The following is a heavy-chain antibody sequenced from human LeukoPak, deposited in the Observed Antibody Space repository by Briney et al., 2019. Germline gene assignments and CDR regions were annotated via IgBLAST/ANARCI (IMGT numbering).Heavy chain of an antibody. D-gene: IGHD3-9*01. CDR1: GYSINSGYY. Sequence: SETLSLICTVSGYSINSGYYWGWIRQPPGKGLEWIGSIHHSGSTYYNPSLQSRVTISVDTSNNQFSLKLNSVTAADPAVYHCARDQYLDVLTGDRRYYFDYWGQGALVTVSS. CDR2: IHHSGST. CDR3: ARDQYLDVLTGDRRYYFDY. J-gene: IGHJ4*02. V-gene: IGHV4-38-2*02.